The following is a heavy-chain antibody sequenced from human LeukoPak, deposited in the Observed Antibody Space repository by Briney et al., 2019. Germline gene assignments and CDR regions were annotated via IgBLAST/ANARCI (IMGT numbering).Heavy chain of an antibody. D-gene: IGHD3-9*01. CDR3: ARVRYFDWLSDTNWFDP. Sequence: ASVKVSCKASGHTFTGYYMHWVRQAPGQGLEWMGWINPNSGGTNYAQKFQGRVTMTRDTSISTAYMELSRLRSDDTAVYYCARVRYFDWLSDTNWFDPWGQGTLVTVSS. V-gene: IGHV1-2*02. CDR2: INPNSGGT. CDR1: GHTFTGYY. J-gene: IGHJ5*02.